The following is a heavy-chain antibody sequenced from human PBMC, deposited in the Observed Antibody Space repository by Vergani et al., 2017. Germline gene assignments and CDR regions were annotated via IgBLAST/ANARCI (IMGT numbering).Heavy chain of an antibody. Sequence: QVQLQQSGPGLVKPSQTLSLTCAISGDSVSSNSAAWNWIRQSPSRCLEWLGRTYYRSKWYNDYAVSVKSRITINPDTSKNQFSLQLNSVTPEDTAVYYCAREGRGSGKKPSWYYMDVWGKGTTVTVSS. J-gene: IGHJ6*03. CDR1: GDSVSSNSAA. CDR3: AREGRGSGKKPSWYYMDV. V-gene: IGHV6-1*01. CDR2: TYYRSKWYN. D-gene: IGHD3-10*01.